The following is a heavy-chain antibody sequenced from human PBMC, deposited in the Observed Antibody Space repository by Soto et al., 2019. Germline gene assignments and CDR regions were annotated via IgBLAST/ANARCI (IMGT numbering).Heavy chain of an antibody. J-gene: IGHJ4*02. CDR2: INPNSGGT. V-gene: IGHV1-2*04. CDR1: GYTFTGYY. D-gene: IGHD3-10*01. Sequence: ASVKVSCKASGYTFTGYYMHWVRQAPGQGLEWMGWINPNSGGTNYAQKFQGWVTMTRDTSISTAYMELSRLRSDDTAVYYCARELGYGSGSYSFVYWGQGTLVTVSS. CDR3: ARELGYGSGSYSFVY.